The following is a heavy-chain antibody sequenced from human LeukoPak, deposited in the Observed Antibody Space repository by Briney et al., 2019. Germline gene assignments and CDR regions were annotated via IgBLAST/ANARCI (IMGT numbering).Heavy chain of an antibody. V-gene: IGHV1-8*01. J-gene: IGHJ6*02. Sequence: ASVKVSCKASGYTFTSYDINWVRRATGQGLEWMGWMNPNSGNTGYAQKFQGRVTMTRNTSISTAYMELRSLRSDDTAVYYCARLSLGIFGVVIQYGMDVWGQGTTVTVSS. CDR3: ARLSLGIFGVVIQYGMDV. D-gene: IGHD3-3*01. CDR1: GYTFTSYD. CDR2: MNPNSGNT.